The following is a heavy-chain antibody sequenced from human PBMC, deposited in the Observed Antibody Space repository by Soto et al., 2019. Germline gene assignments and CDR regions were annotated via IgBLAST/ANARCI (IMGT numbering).Heavy chain of an antibody. CDR1: GDSVSSNSSA. V-gene: IGHV6-1*01. J-gene: IGHJ6*02. D-gene: IGHD5-18*01. Sequence: SQTLSLTCAISGDSVSSNSSAWNWIRQSPSRVLEWLGRTYYRSKWYNDYAVSVKSRITINPDTSKNQFSLQLNSVTPEDTAVYYCAREGGSNSETMGTYYYYGMDVWGPGTTVTV. CDR3: AREGGSNSETMGTYYYYGMDV. CDR2: TYYRSKWYN.